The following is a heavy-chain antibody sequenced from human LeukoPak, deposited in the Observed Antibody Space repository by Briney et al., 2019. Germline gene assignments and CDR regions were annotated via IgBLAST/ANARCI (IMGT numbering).Heavy chain of an antibody. V-gene: IGHV3-23*01. D-gene: IGHD3-22*01. CDR1: GFTFSSYS. J-gene: IGHJ1*01. CDR3: AKLTDSNGYQYFHH. CDR2: IRGNGRST. Sequence: GGSLRLSCAASGFTFSSYSMNWVRQAPGKGLEWVSTIRGNGRSTDYADSVKGRFTISRDNSKNTLYLEMNSLRAEDTAVYYCAKLTDSNGYQYFHHWGQGTLVTVSS.